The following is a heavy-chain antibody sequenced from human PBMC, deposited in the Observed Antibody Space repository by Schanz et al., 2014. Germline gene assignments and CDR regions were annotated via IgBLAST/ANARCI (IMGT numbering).Heavy chain of an antibody. CDR3: ASPSGYSGYGTYFDF. J-gene: IGHJ4*02. CDR1: GFTFSSYA. CDR2: ISNDGGIK. Sequence: QVQLLQFGGGVVQPGRSLRLSCAASGFTFSSYAMHWVRQAPGKGLEWVALISNDGGIKYYADSVEGRFTISRDNSRNTLYLQMNSLRTEDTAVYYCASPSGYSGYGTYFDFWGQGTLVTVSS. V-gene: IGHV3-30-3*01. D-gene: IGHD5-12*01.